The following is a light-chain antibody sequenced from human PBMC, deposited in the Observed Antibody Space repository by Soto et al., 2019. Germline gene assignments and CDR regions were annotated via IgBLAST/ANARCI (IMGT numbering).Light chain of an antibody. CDR3: LQDYNYPWT. Sequence: AIQMTQSPSSLSASVGDRVTITCRASQGIRDDLGWYQQKPGKAPKLLIYAASILHSGVPSRFSGSGSGTDFTLTISRLQPEDFATYYCLQDYNYPWTFGQGTKVEIK. CDR2: AAS. V-gene: IGKV1-6*01. J-gene: IGKJ1*01. CDR1: QGIRDD.